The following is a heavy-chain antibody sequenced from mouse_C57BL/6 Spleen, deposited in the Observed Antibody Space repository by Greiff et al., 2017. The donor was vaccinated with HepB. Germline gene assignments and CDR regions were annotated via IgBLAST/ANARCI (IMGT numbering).Heavy chain of an antibody. CDR1: GYTFTDYN. D-gene: IGHD2-5*01. Sequence: EVKLMESGPELVKPGASVKIPCKASGYTFTDYNMDWVKQSHGKSLEWIGDINPNNGGTIYNQKFKGKATLTVDKSSSTAYMELRSLTSEDTAVYYCARRDSNYDYYAMDYWGQGTSVTVSS. CDR3: ARRDSNYDYYAMDY. CDR2: INPNNGGT. V-gene: IGHV1-18*01. J-gene: IGHJ4*01.